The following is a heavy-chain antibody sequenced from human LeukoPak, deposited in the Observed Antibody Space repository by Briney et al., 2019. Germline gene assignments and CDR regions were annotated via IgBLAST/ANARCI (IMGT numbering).Heavy chain of an antibody. CDR2: IYHSGST. J-gene: IGHJ4*02. D-gene: IGHD3-9*01. CDR3: ATLRYFDWLAYFDY. CDR1: GGSISSSNW. V-gene: IGHV4-4*02. Sequence: SETLPLTCAVSGGSISSSNWWSWVRQPPGKGLEWIGEIYHSGSTNYNPSLKSRVTISVDKSKNQFSLKLSSVTAADTAVYYCATLRYFDWLAYFDYWGQGTLVTVSS.